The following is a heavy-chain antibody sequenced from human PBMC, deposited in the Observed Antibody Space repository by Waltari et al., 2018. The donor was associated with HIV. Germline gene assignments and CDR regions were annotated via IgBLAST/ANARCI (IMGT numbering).Heavy chain of an antibody. V-gene: IGHV3-7*04. J-gene: IGHJ4*02. CDR3: ARDSVSSSWYYFDY. CDR1: GFTFRSYS. CDR2: IKQDGSEK. Sequence: EVQLVESGGGLVQPGGSLRLSCAASGFTFRSYSMSWVRQAPGKGLEWVANIKQDGSEKYYVDSVKGRFTISRDNAKNSLYLQMNSLRAEDTAVYYCARDSVSSSWYYFDYWGQGTLVTVSS. D-gene: IGHD6-13*01.